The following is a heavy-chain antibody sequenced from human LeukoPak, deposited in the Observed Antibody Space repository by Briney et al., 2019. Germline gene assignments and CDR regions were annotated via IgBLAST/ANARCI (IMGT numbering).Heavy chain of an antibody. V-gene: IGHV4-61*01. CDR1: GGSVSSGSYY. Sequence: PSETLSLTCTVSGGSVSSGSYYWSWIRQPPGKGLEWIGHIYYSGSTNYNPSLKSRVTISVDTSKNQFSLKLSSVTAADTAVYYCARLSTVTSYYFDYWGQGTLVTVSS. J-gene: IGHJ4*02. CDR2: IYYSGST. D-gene: IGHD4-17*01. CDR3: ARLSTVTSYYFDY.